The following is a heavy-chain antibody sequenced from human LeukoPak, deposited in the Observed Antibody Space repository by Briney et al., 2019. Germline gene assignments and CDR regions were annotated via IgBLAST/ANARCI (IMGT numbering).Heavy chain of an antibody. CDR2: ISSDSNYI. CDR1: GFTFSSYT. V-gene: IGHV3-21*01. D-gene: IGHD3-9*01. J-gene: IGHJ5*02. CDR3: ARKENILTGYYDH. Sequence: KPGGSLRLSCAASGFTFSSYTMNWVRQAPGKGLDGVSSISSDSNYIYYADSVNGRFTISRDNAMNSLYLKMNSLRAEDTAVYYCARKENILTGYYDHWGQGTLVTVSS.